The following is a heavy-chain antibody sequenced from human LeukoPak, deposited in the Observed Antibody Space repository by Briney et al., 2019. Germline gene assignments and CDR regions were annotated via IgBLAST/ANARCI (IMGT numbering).Heavy chain of an antibody. Sequence: SETLSLTCAVYGGSFSGYYWSWIRQPPGKGLEWIGEINHSGSTNYSPSLKSRVTISVDTSKNQFSLKLSSVTAADTAVYYCARGRTKHTIFGPAAGPWGQGTLVTVSS. V-gene: IGHV4-34*01. CDR1: GGSFSGYY. CDR2: INHSGST. CDR3: ARGRTKHTIFGPAAGP. J-gene: IGHJ5*02. D-gene: IGHD3-3*01.